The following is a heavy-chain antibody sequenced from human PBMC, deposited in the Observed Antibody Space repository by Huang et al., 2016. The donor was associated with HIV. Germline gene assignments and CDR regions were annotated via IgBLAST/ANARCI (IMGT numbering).Heavy chain of an antibody. J-gene: IGHJ5*02. CDR2: FFYNRYHK. CDR3: VKDRVMGGTSSPFDL. V-gene: IGHV3-30*18. D-gene: IGHD3-16*01. CDR1: GFSFSAYG. Sequence: QLKLVESGGGVVHGGVSLTLSCVASGFSFSAYGIHWVRQTPGRGLEWGATFFYNRYHKYYKDSLGGRFSMSRDNSKKTLNLQMDSLRRDDTAVYFCVKDRVMGGTSSPFDLWGQGSAVTIAP.